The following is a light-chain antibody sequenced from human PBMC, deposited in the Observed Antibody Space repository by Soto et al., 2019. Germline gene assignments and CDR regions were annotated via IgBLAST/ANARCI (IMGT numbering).Light chain of an antibody. V-gene: IGKV3-20*01. Sequence: ENALTQSPGTLSLSPGERATLSCRPSQSVSSSDLAWYQQKPGQAPRPLIYGASRRATGIPDRCSGSGSRTDFTLTISRLEPEDFAVYYCQQYGGSGKAFGQGTKVDIK. CDR2: GAS. CDR1: QSVSSSD. CDR3: QQYGGSGKA. J-gene: IGKJ1*01.